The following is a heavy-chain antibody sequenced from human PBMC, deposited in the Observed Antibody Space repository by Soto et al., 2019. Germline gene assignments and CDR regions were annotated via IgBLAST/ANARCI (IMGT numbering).Heavy chain of an antibody. Sequence: AQLVEFGGGLVKPGGSLRLSCAASGFSLSSYTVNWVRQAPGKGREWVSCITRIADYVYYSDSVEGRFTISSDNAKNSVYLQMNTLRVEDSAVYSCARMGISLKRVVSSGNHYGMDAWGQGTTVIVSS. CDR1: GFSLSSYT. D-gene: IGHD1-20*01. V-gene: IGHV3-21*05. CDR3: ARMGISLKRVVSSGNHYGMDA. CDR2: ITRIADYV. J-gene: IGHJ6*02.